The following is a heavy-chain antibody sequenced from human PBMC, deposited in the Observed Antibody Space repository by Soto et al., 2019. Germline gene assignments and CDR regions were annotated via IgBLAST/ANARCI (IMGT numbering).Heavy chain of an antibody. CDR3: AKVLTGDLDY. V-gene: IGHV3-30*18. J-gene: IGHJ4*01. CDR2: ISYNENNK. D-gene: IGHD7-27*01. Sequence: GSLRLSCAASGFTFSSYGMNWVRQAPGKGLEWVAVISYNENNKYYADSVKGRFTISRDNSKNTLYLQMNSLRAEDTAVYYCAKVLTGDLDYWGHGTLVTVSS. CDR1: GFTFSSYG.